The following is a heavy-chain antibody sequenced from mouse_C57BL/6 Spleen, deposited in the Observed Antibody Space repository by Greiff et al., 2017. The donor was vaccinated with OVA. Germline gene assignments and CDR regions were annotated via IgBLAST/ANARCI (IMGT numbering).Heavy chain of an antibody. D-gene: IGHD2-4*01. V-gene: IGHV1-69*01. CDR2: IDPSDSYT. CDR1: GYTFTSYW. J-gene: IGHJ2*01. Sequence: VQLQQPGAELVMPGASVKLSCKASGYTFTSYWMHWVKQRPGQGLEWIGEIDPSDSYTNYNQKFKGKSTLTVDKSSSTAYMQLSSLTSEDSAVYYCARPYYDYGFDYWGQGTTLTVSS. CDR3: ARPYYDYGFDY.